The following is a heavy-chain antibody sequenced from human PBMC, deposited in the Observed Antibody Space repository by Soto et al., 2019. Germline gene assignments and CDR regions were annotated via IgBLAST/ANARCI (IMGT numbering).Heavy chain of an antibody. CDR2: INPNSGGT. Sequence: ASVKVSCKASGYTFTGYYMHWVRQAPGQGLEWMGWINPNSGGTNYAQKFQGRVTMTRDTSISTAYMELSRLRSDDTAVYYCARESEAGRFYYYYYGMDVWGQGTTVTVSS. CDR3: ARESEAGRFYYYYYGMDV. D-gene: IGHD6-13*01. V-gene: IGHV1-2*02. CDR1: GYTFTGYY. J-gene: IGHJ6*02.